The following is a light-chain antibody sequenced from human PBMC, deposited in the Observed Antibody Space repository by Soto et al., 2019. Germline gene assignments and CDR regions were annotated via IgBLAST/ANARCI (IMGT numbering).Light chain of an antibody. Sequence: VQMPQSHSSLSASVGDRVTITCRASQSISSYLNWYQQKPGKAPKLLIYAASSLQSGVPSRFSGSGSGTDFTLTISRLHPEDFATYYCQQSYSTPWTFGQGTKVDIK. CDR3: QQSYSTPWT. J-gene: IGKJ1*01. CDR1: QSISSY. CDR2: AAS. V-gene: IGKV1-39*01.